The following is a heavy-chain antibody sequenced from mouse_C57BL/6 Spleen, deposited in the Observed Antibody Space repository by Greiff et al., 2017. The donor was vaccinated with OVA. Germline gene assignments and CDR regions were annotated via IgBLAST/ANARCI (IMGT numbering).Heavy chain of an antibody. Sequence: VQLQQSGAELARPGASVKLSCKASGYTFTSYGISWVKQSTGQGLEWIGEIYPRSGNTYYNETFKGKATLTADKSSSTAYMELLRLTSEDSAVYFCAIYLGNAMDYWGQGTSVTVSS. CDR3: AIYLGNAMDY. J-gene: IGHJ4*01. V-gene: IGHV1-81*01. CDR2: IYPRSGNT. CDR1: GYTFTSYG. D-gene: IGHD4-1*01.